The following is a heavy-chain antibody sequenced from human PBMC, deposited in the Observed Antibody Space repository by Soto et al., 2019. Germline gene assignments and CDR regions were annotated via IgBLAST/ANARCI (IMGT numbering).Heavy chain of an antibody. CDR3: AKDVTMVRGVMRGGAFDI. CDR1: GFTFDDYA. Sequence: EVQLVESGGGLVQPGRSLRLSCAASGFTFDDYAMHWVRQAPGKGLEWVSGISWNSGSIGYADSVKGRFTISRDNAKNSLYLQMNSLGAEDTALYYCAKDVTMVRGVMRGGAFDIWGQGTMVTVSS. V-gene: IGHV3-9*01. J-gene: IGHJ3*02. CDR2: ISWNSGSI. D-gene: IGHD3-10*01.